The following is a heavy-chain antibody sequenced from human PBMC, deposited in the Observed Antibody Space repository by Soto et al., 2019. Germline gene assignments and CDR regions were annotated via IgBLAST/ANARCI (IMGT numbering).Heavy chain of an antibody. J-gene: IGHJ3*02. Sequence: QVQLVESGGGVVQPGRSLRLSCAASGFTFSSYAMHWVRQAPGKGLEWVAVISYDGSNKYYADSVKGRFTISRDNSKNTLYLQMNSLRAEDTAVYYCAGTRGWSYAFDIWGQGTMVTVSS. D-gene: IGHD6-19*01. CDR2: ISYDGSNK. V-gene: IGHV3-30-3*01. CDR1: GFTFSSYA. CDR3: AGTRGWSYAFDI.